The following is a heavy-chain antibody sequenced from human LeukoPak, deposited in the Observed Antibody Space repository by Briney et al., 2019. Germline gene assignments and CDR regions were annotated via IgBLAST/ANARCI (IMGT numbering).Heavy chain of an antibody. V-gene: IGHV4-59*08. CDR3: ARHLDTIFEPFDY. J-gene: IGHJ4*02. CDR1: GVSISSYY. D-gene: IGHD3-3*01. Sequence: PSETLCLTCTVSGVSISSYYWSWIRQPPGKGLEWMGYIYYSGSTNYNPSLKSRVTISVDTSKNQYSLKLSAVTAADTAVYYCARHLDTIFEPFDYWGRGTLVTVSS. CDR2: IYYSGST.